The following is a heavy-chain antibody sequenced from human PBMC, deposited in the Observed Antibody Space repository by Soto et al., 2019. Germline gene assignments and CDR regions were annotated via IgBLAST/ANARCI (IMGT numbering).Heavy chain of an antibody. J-gene: IGHJ4*02. CDR1: GYTFTVYY. D-gene: IGHD4-17*01. CDR3: ARDCGYGDYYFDY. Sequence: ASVKVSCKASGYTFTVYYMHWVRQAPGQGLEWMGWINPNSGGTNYAQKFQGWVTMTRDTSISTAYMELSRLRSDDAAVYYCARDCGYGDYYFDYWGQGTLVTVSS. CDR2: INPNSGGT. V-gene: IGHV1-2*04.